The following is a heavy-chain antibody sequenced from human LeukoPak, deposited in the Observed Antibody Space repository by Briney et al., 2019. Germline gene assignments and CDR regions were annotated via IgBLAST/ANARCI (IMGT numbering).Heavy chain of an antibody. D-gene: IGHD3-3*01. CDR1: GYSISSGYY. Sequence: SETLSLTCTVSGYSISSGYYWGWIRQPPGKGLEWIGSIYHSGSTYYNPSLKSRVTISVDTSKNQFSLKLSSVTAADTAVYYCARDRGSGYSYNWFDPWGQGTLVTVSS. CDR2: IYHSGST. J-gene: IGHJ5*02. CDR3: ARDRGSGYSYNWFDP. V-gene: IGHV4-38-2*02.